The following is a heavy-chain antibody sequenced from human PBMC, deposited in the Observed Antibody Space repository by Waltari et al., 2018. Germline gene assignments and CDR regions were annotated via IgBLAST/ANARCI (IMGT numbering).Heavy chain of an antibody. CDR2: IYTSGST. J-gene: IGHJ4*02. Sequence: QVQLQESGPGLVKPSQPLSLTCTVPGASIRSGSYYWRWFRQPAGKGLYWIGRIYTSGSTNYNPSLKSRVTISVDTSKNQFSLKLSSVTAADTAVYYCARAPQGRTIDYWGQGTLVTVSS. V-gene: IGHV4-61*02. CDR1: GASIRSGSYY. CDR3: ARAPQGRTIDY. D-gene: IGHD2-2*01.